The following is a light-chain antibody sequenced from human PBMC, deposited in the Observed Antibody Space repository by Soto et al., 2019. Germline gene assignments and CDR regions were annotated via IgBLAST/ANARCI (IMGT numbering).Light chain of an antibody. CDR3: QQYGSAPFT. Sequence: EIVLTQSPGTLSLSPGERATLSCRASQIISSSYLAWYQQKPGQAPRLLIHGASSRATGIPDRFSGSGSGTDFTLTISRLEPEDFAVYYCQQYGSAPFTFGPGTKVDIK. J-gene: IGKJ3*01. CDR2: GAS. V-gene: IGKV3-20*01. CDR1: QIISSSY.